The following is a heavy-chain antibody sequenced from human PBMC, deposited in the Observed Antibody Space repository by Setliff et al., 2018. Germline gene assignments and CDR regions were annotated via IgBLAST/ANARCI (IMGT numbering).Heavy chain of an antibody. CDR1: GYNFKTYA. Sequence: ASVKVSCKASGYNFKTYAISWVRQAPGQGLEWMGFISLYDGHTNYAEKFQGRVTITADTSTDTAYMELSSLRSEDTAVYYCATDHVAALFFDYWGQGTLVTVSS. V-gene: IGHV1-18*01. CDR2: ISLYDGHT. J-gene: IGHJ4*02. CDR3: ATDHVAALFFDY. D-gene: IGHD6-13*01.